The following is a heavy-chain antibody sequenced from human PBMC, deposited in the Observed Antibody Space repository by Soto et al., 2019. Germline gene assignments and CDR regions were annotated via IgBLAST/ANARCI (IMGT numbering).Heavy chain of an antibody. D-gene: IGHD6-13*01. J-gene: IGHJ6*02. CDR1: GFTFSSYA. CDR3: ARDSSWYEDYYYGMDV. CDR2: ISYDGSNK. Sequence: GGSLRLSCAASGFTFSSYAMHWVRQAPGKGLEWVAVISYDGSNKYYADSVKGRFTISRDNSKNTLYLQMNSLRAEDTVVYYCARDSSWYEDYYYGMDVWGQGTTVTVSS. V-gene: IGHV3-30-3*01.